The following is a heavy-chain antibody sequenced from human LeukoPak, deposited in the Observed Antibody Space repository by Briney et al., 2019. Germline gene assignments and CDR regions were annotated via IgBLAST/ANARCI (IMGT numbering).Heavy chain of an antibody. J-gene: IGHJ6*03. CDR1: GFTFSSYS. CDR2: ISSSSSYI. V-gene: IGHV3-21*01. D-gene: IGHD2-2*01. Sequence: GGSLRLSCAASGFTFSSYSMNWVRQAPGKGLDWVSSISSSSSYIYYADSVKGRFTISRDNAKNSLYLQMNSLRAEDTAVYYCARAAAIIYYYYYMDVWGKGTTVTVSS. CDR3: ARAAAIIYYYYYMDV.